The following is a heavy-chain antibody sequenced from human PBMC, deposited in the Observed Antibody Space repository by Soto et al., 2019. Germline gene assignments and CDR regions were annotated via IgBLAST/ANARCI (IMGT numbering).Heavy chain of an antibody. D-gene: IGHD6-13*01. CDR1: GGSFSGYY. V-gene: IGHV4-34*01. CDR3: ARGRAGYSSSWSSVGWFDP. CDR2: INHSGST. J-gene: IGHJ5*02. Sequence: QVPLQQWGAGLLKPSETLSLTCAVYGGSFSGYYWSWIRQPPGKGLEWIGEINHSGSTNYNPSLKSRVTISVDTSKNQFSLKLSSVTAADTAVYYCARGRAGYSSSWSSVGWFDPWGQGTLVTVSS.